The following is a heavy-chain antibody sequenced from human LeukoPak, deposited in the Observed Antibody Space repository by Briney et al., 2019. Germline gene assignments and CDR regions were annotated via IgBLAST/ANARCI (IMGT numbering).Heavy chain of an antibody. CDR3: AASLSGFDN. CDR2: IVVGTGNT. V-gene: IGHV1-58*02. Sequence: ASVKVSCKXSGFTFSDSAIQWVRQARGQRLEWVGWIVVGTGNTNSAQKFQDRVTITRDMTTTTAYMGLSSLTSEDTAVYYCAASLSGFDNWGQGTLVTVSS. J-gene: IGHJ4*02. CDR1: GFTFSDSA. D-gene: IGHD1-26*01.